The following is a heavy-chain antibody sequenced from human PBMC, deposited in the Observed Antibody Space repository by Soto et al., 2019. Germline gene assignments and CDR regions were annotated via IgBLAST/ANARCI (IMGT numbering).Heavy chain of an antibody. J-gene: IGHJ6*02. V-gene: IGHV4-31*03. CDR1: GGSITSGDQY. CDR2: INHRGSL. Sequence: QVQLQESGPGLVKPSQTLSLTCTVTGGSITSGDQYWTWIRHRTGEGLEWLGYINHRGSLYYNPSLKSRVSMSVDTSKNQFSLNLSSVTAADTAVYYCARELPQRQGRNMDVWGQGTTVTVSS. CDR3: ARELPQRQGRNMDV. D-gene: IGHD1-1*01.